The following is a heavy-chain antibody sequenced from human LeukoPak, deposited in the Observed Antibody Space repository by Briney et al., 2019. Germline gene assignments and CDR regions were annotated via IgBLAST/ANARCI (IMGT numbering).Heavy chain of an antibody. D-gene: IGHD2-15*01. CDR3: ARGEKLGYCSGGSCYLLAFDY. V-gene: IGHV4-4*07. Sequence: PSETLSLTCTVSGGSISSYYRSWIRQPAGKGLEWIGRIYTSGSTNYNPSLKRRVTMSVDTCKNHFSLKLSSVTAADTAVYYCARGEKLGYCSGGSCYLLAFDYWGQGTLVTVSS. CDR2: IYTSGST. CDR1: GGSISSYY. J-gene: IGHJ4*02.